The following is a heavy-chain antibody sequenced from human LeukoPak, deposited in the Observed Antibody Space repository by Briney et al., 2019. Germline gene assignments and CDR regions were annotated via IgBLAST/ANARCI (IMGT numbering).Heavy chain of an antibody. V-gene: IGHV4-34*01. CDR2: INHSGST. CDR3: ARSFRFGELLYYFDY. J-gene: IGHJ4*02. D-gene: IGHD3-10*01. CDR1: GGSFSNYY. Sequence: SETLSLTCAVYGGSFSNYYWSWIRQPPGKGLEWIGKINHSGSTNYNPSLKSRVTISVDTSKNQFSLKLSSVTAADTAVYYCARSFRFGELLYYFDYWGQGTLVTVSS.